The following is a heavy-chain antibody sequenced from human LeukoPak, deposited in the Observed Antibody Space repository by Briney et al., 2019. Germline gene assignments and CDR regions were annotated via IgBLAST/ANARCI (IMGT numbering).Heavy chain of an antibody. CDR1: GFTFSSYG. J-gene: IGHJ1*01. D-gene: IGHD6-6*01. Sequence: PGGSLRLSCAASGFTFSSYGMHWVRQAPGKGLEWVAVIWYDGSNKYYADSVKGRFTISRDNSKNTLYLQMNSLRAEDTAVYYCARDGSSSSFQHWGQGTLVTVSS. CDR2: IWYDGSNK. V-gene: IGHV3-33*01. CDR3: ARDGSSSSFQH.